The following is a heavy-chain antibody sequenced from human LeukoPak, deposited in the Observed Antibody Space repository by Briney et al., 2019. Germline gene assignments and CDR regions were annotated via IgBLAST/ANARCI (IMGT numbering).Heavy chain of an antibody. CDR3: ARRYRWFWFDP. CDR2: IYHSGRT. V-gene: IGHV4-38-2*02. Sequence: SETLSLTCTVSGYSISSGSYWGWIRQPPGKGLEWIGSIYHSGRTYYAPSLKSRVTISVDTSKNQFSLKLSSVTAADTAVYYCARRYRWFWFDPWGQGTLVTVSS. J-gene: IGHJ5*02. D-gene: IGHD2-8*02. CDR1: GYSISSGSY.